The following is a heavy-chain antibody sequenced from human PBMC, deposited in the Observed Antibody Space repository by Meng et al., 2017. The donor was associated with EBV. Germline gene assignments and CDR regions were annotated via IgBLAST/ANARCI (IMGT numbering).Heavy chain of an antibody. CDR1: GGPFRYYA. CDR3: ASESGRGYTPDY. J-gene: IGHJ4*02. Sequence: QGQLVESGAEVKKPGSSVKVSCKTSGGPFRYYAISWVRQAPGQGLEWLGGFLPRLGAPNYAQKFHGRVKITADESTSTHYMDLSSLRSEDTAIYYCASESGRGYTPDYWGQGTLVTVSS. D-gene: IGHD3-10*01. CDR2: FLPRLGAP. V-gene: IGHV1-69*01.